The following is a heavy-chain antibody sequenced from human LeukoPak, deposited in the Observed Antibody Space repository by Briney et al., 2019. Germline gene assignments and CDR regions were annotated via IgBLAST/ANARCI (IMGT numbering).Heavy chain of an antibody. Sequence: PSVTLSLTCTVSGGSISGYYWSWIRQPPGKGLEWIGYIYYSGSTNYNSSLKSRVTISLDTSKNQFSLKLNSVTAADTAVYYCARHRYSSSWYIDYWGQGTLVTVSS. CDR3: ARHRYSSSWYIDY. D-gene: IGHD6-13*01. CDR1: GGSISGYY. V-gene: IGHV4-59*01. CDR2: IYYSGST. J-gene: IGHJ4*02.